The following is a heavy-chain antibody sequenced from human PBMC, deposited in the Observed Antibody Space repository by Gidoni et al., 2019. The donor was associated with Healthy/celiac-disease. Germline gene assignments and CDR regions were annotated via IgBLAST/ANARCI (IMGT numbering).Heavy chain of an antibody. J-gene: IGHJ4*02. CDR2: ISSSSSYI. V-gene: IGHV3-21*01. CDR1: GFTFSSYS. Sequence: EVQLVESGGGLVKPGGSLRLSCAASGFTFSSYSMNCVRQAPGKGLEWVSSISSSSSYIYYADSVKGRFTISRDNAKNTLYLQMNSLRAEDTAVYYCARDLLYSSSTYDYWGQGTLVTVSS. D-gene: IGHD6-13*01. CDR3: ARDLLYSSSTYDY.